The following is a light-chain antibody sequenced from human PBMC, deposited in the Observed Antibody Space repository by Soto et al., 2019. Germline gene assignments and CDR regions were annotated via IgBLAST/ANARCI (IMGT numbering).Light chain of an antibody. CDR3: NSHTSSSTLV. CDR2: DVS. V-gene: IGLV2-14*03. CDR1: SSDVGAYNY. Sequence: QPALTQPASVSGSPGQSITISCTGTSSDVGAYNYVSWYQQHPGEAPKLLIYDVSNRPSGVSNRFSGSKSGNTASLTISGLQAEDEADYYCNSHTSSSTLVFGGGTKVTVL. J-gene: IGLJ3*02.